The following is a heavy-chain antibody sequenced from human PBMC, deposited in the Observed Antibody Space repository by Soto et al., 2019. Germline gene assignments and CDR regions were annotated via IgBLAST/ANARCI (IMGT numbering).Heavy chain of an antibody. Sequence: GGSLRLSCAASGFTFSSYAMSWVRQAPGKGLEWVSAISGSGGSTYYADSVKGRFTISRDNSKNTLNLQMNSLRAEDTAVYYCAKDISSYYDFWSGPKEAFDIWGQGTMVTVSS. CDR3: AKDISSYYDFWSGPKEAFDI. J-gene: IGHJ3*02. V-gene: IGHV3-23*01. D-gene: IGHD3-3*01. CDR1: GFTFSSYA. CDR2: ISGSGGST.